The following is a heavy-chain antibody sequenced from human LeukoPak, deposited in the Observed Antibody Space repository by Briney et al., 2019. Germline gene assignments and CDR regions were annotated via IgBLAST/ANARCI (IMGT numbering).Heavy chain of an antibody. V-gene: IGHV4-59*01. D-gene: IGHD3-22*01. CDR3: ATTYDSSGYFYFDY. CDR1: GGSISSYY. J-gene: IGHJ4*02. CDR2: IYYSGST. Sequence: SETLSLTCNVSGGSISSYYWSWIRQPPGKGLEWIGYIYYSGSTNYNPSLKSRVTISVDTSKNQFSLKLSSVTAADTAVYYCATTYDSSGYFYFDYWGQGTLVTVSS.